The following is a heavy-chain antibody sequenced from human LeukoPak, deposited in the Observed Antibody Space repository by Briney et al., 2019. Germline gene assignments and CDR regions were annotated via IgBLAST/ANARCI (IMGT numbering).Heavy chain of an antibody. J-gene: IGHJ5*02. CDR3: AASISGWFDP. D-gene: IGHD1-20*01. Sequence: GGSLRLSCAASGFTFSSYEMSWVRQAPGKGLEWVSYISSSGSTIYYADSVKGRFTISRDNAKNSLYLQMNSLRAEDTAVYYRAASISGWFDPWGQGTLVTVSS. V-gene: IGHV3-48*03. CDR1: GFTFSSYE. CDR2: ISSSGSTI.